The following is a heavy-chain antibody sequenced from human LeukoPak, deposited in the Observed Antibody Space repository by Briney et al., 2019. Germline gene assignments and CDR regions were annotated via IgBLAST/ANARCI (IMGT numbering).Heavy chain of an antibody. CDR2: ISRSGTTI. D-gene: IGHD3-22*01. V-gene: IGHV3-48*03. CDR3: ARLDYDSSGYYDY. CDR1: GFTFSSYE. Sequence: GGSLRLSCAASGFTFSSYEMNWVRQAPGRGLEWVSFISRSGTTIYYADSVKGRFTISRDNAKNSLYLQMNSLRAEDTAVYYCARLDYDSSGYYDYWGQGTLVTVSS. J-gene: IGHJ4*02.